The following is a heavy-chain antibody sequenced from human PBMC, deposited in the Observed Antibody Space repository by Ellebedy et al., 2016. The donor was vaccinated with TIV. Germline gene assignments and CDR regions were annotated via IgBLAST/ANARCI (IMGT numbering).Heavy chain of an antibody. Sequence: ASVKVSXKASRYNFITYDINWVRQANGKGLEWMGWMNPMSGSTGHAQKFQGRVTMTRNTSVSTAYMELSSLTSEDTAVYFCARVAAAQKGNYFFDYWGQGTLVTVST. CDR1: RYNFITYD. V-gene: IGHV1-8*01. CDR3: ARVAAAQKGNYFFDY. J-gene: IGHJ4*02. CDR2: MNPMSGST.